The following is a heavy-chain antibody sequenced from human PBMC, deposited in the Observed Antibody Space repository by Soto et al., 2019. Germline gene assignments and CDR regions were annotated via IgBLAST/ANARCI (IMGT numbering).Heavy chain of an antibody. D-gene: IGHD2-21*01. CDR3: AKSLLFVDHAYMDV. V-gene: IGHV1-69*02. J-gene: IGHJ6*03. Sequence: QVQLVQSGAELKKSGSSVKVSCEASGGSFMSYSFTWVRQAPGQGLEWMGRIIPIQNKANYALKFQDRVKITEERSTRTVYMDLRSLRPENTAVYYCAKSLLFVDHAYMDVWGKGTTVTVSS. CDR1: GGSFMSYS. CDR2: IIPIQNKA.